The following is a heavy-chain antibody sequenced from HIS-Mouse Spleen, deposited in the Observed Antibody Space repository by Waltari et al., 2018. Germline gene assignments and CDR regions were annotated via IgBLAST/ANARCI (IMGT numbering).Heavy chain of an antibody. CDR1: GGSIRRSSYY. CDR2: IYYSGST. V-gene: IGHV4-39*07. J-gene: IGHJ4*02. CDR3: ARYGSWVDY. Sequence: QLQLQESGPGLVKPSETLSLPCTVSGGSIRRSSYYWGWIRQPPGKGLEWIGSIYYSGSTYYNPSLKSRVTISVDTSKNQFSLKLSSVTAADTAVYYCARYGSWVDYWGQGTLVTVSS. D-gene: IGHD6-13*01.